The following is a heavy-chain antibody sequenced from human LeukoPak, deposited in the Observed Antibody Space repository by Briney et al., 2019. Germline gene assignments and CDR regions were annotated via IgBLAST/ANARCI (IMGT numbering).Heavy chain of an antibody. CDR1: GGSISSYY. Sequence: AETLSLTCTVSGGSISSYYWSWIRQPAGKGLEWIGRIYNSGSTNYNPSLKSRVTMSVDTSKNQFSLKLSSVTAADTAVYYCASSLTVTSFFDYWGQGTLVTVSS. V-gene: IGHV4-4*07. CDR3: ASSLTVTSFFDY. CDR2: IYNSGST. D-gene: IGHD4-17*01. J-gene: IGHJ4*02.